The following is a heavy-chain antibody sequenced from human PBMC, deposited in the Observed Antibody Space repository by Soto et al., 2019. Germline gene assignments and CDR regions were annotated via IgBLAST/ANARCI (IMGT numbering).Heavy chain of an antibody. Sequence: GGSLRLSCAASGFSFSNYDMHWVRQAPGKGLEWVALIWYDGSDKNYVDSVKGRFTISRDNSKSTLYLQMNSLRVDDTAIYYCSLGKSYYWDYWGQGIQVTV. V-gene: IGHV3-33*01. CDR1: GFSFSNYD. CDR2: IWYDGSDK. J-gene: IGHJ4*02. CDR3: SLGKSYYWDY.